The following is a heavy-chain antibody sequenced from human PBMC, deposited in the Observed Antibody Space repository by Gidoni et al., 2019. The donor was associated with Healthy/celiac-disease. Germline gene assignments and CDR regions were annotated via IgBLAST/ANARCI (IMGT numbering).Heavy chain of an antibody. CDR1: GYTFTSDG. Sequence: QAQLVQSGAEVKKPGASAKVSRKASGYTFTSDGISWVRQAPGQGLEWMGWISAYNGNTNYAQKLQGRVSMTADTSTGAAYMELRSLRSDGPAVYYCARSGPYSSGVNDAFDIWGQGTMVTVSS. CDR3: ARSGPYSSGVNDAFDI. J-gene: IGHJ3*02. CDR2: ISAYNGNT. V-gene: IGHV1-18*01. D-gene: IGHD6-25*01.